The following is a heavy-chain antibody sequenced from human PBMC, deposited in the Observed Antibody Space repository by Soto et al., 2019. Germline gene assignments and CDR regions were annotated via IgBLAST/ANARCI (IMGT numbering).Heavy chain of an antibody. Sequence: ETLSLTCSVYGGSFSGYYWSWIRQPPGKGLEWIGEINHSGSTNYNPSLKSRVTISVDTSKNQFSLKLSSVTAADTAVYYCARGSRVYDSGSYYFDYWGQGTLVTVS. D-gene: IGHD3-10*01. J-gene: IGHJ4*02. CDR3: ARGSRVYDSGSYYFDY. CDR2: INHSGST. CDR1: GGSFSGYY. V-gene: IGHV4-34*01.